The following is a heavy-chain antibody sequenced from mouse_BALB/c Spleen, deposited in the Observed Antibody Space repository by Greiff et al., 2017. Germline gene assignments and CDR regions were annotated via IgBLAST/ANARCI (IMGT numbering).Heavy chain of an antibody. Sequence: EVQGVESGGGLVQPGGSRKLSCAASGFTFSSFGMHWVRQAPEKGLEWVAYISSGSSTIYYADTVKGRFTISRDNPKNTLFLQMTSLRSEDTAMYYCARSPWDRDWYFDVWGAGTTVTVAS. J-gene: IGHJ1*01. CDR1: GFTFSSFG. D-gene: IGHD3-3*01. V-gene: IGHV5-17*02. CDR3: ARSPWDRDWYFDV. CDR2: ISSGSSTI.